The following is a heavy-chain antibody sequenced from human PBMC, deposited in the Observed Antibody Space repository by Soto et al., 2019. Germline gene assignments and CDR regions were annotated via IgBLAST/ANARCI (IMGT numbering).Heavy chain of an antibody. J-gene: IGHJ6*02. V-gene: IGHV4-34*01. D-gene: IGHD2-2*01. CDR2: INHSGTT. Sequence: PSETLSLTCAVHGGSFSGYYWSWIRQSPGEGLEWIGEINHSGTTHYNPSLKRRVTMSVDTSKNQFSLKLFSVTASDTAVYYCARRTAAPYHYYYAMDVWGHGTTVTVSS. CDR1: GGSFSGYY. CDR3: ARRTAAPYHYYYAMDV.